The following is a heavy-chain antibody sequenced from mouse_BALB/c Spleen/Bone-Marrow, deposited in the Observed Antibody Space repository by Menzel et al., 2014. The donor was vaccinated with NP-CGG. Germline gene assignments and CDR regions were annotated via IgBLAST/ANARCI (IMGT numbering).Heavy chain of an antibody. CDR3: AGLGGNYRLYALDY. Sequence: EVKLMESGGGLVQPGGSRKLSCAASGFTFSSFGMHWVRQAPEKGLEWVAYISSGSSNIYYADTVKGRFTISRDNPKNTLFLQMTSLRSEDTAMYYCAGLGGNYRLYALDYWGQGTSVTVSS. V-gene: IGHV5-17*02. J-gene: IGHJ4*01. CDR1: GFTFSSFG. CDR2: ISSGSSNI. D-gene: IGHD2-1*01.